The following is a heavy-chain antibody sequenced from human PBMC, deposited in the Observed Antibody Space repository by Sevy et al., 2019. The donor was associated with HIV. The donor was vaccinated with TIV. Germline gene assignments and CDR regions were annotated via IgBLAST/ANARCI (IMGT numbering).Heavy chain of an antibody. D-gene: IGHD3-22*01. Sequence: GGSRSLSCAASGFTFSSFARHGVRQAPAKGLEGGAVLSYDGSNKYYADSVKGRFTISRDNSKNTLYLQMNSLRAEDTAVYYCARDLSTTMIPIYWGQGTLVTVSS. CDR1: GFTFSSFA. CDR3: ARDLSTTMIPIY. CDR2: LSYDGSNK. J-gene: IGHJ4*02. V-gene: IGHV3-30-3*01.